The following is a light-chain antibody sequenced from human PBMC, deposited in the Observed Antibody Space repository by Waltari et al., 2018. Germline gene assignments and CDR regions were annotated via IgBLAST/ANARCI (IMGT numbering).Light chain of an antibody. V-gene: IGKV3-20*01. Sequence: EIMLTQSPGTLPLSPGERATLSCRASQSISRFLAWYQQTPGQAPRLLIYDASTRATGIPDRFSGSGSGTDFSLTISRLEPEDIAVYYCQKYGSLPATFGQGTKVEIK. CDR3: QKYGSLPAT. CDR2: DAS. J-gene: IGKJ1*01. CDR1: QSISRF.